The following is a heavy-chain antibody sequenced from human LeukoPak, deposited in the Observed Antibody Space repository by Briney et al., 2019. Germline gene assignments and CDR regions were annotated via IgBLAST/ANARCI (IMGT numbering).Heavy chain of an antibody. CDR2: ISGSGGST. D-gene: IGHD6-13*01. CDR3: ARDSGYSSSGGAFDI. V-gene: IGHV3-23*01. J-gene: IGHJ3*02. Sequence: GGSLRLSCAASGFTFSSCGMSWVRQAPGKGLEWVSAISGSGGSTYYADSVKGRFTISRDNSKNTLYLQMNSLRAEDTAVYYCARDSGYSSSGGAFDIWGQGTMVTVSS. CDR1: GFTFSSCG.